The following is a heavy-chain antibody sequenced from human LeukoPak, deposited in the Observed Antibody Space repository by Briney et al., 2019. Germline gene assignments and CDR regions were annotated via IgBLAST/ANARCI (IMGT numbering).Heavy chain of an antibody. D-gene: IGHD3-22*01. V-gene: IGHV1-18*01. CDR3: ARGSPPRRNYDSRGYYSYYFDY. CDR1: GYTFTSYG. Sequence: ASVKVSCKASGYTFTSYGISWVRQAPGQGLEWMGWISAYNGNTHYAQKLQGRVTMTTDTSTSTVYMELRSLRSDDTAVYYCARGSPPRRNYDSRGYYSYYFDYWGQGALVTVSS. CDR2: ISAYNGNT. J-gene: IGHJ4*02.